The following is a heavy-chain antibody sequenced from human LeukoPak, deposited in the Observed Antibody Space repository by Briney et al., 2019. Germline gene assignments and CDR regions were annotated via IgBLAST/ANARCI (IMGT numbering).Heavy chain of an antibody. J-gene: IGHJ4*02. Sequence: ASVKVSCKASGYTFTAYYIHWVRQAPGQGLEWMGWINPDSGGTKYAQKFQGRVTMTRDTSISTAYMELSSLRSDDMAVYYCARDLPRRDSDDYGGAHYWGQGTLVTVSS. CDR3: ARDLPRRDSDDYGGAHY. CDR2: INPDSGGT. V-gene: IGHV1-2*02. D-gene: IGHD4-23*01. CDR1: GYTFTAYY.